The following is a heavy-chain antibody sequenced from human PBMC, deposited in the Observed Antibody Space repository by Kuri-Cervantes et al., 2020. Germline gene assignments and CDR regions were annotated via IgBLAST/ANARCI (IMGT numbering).Heavy chain of an antibody. Sequence: ASVKVSCKASGGTFSSYAISWVRQAPGQGLEWMGWISAYNGNTNYAQKLQGRVTMTTDTSTSTAYMELRSLRSDDTAMYYRARMGLWFGEGAFDIWGQGTMVTVSS. V-gene: IGHV1-18*01. CDR2: ISAYNGNT. CDR1: GGTFSSYA. J-gene: IGHJ3*02. CDR3: ARMGLWFGEGAFDI. D-gene: IGHD3-10*01.